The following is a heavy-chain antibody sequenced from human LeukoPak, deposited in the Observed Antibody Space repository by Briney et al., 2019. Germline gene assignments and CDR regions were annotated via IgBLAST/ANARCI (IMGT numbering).Heavy chain of an antibody. CDR3: AKIGGIAARRGIDY. CDR1: GFTFSSYA. J-gene: IGHJ4*02. V-gene: IGHV3-23*01. CDR2: ISGSGGST. D-gene: IGHD6-6*01. Sequence: SGGSLRLSCAASGFTFSSYAMSWVRQAPGKGLEWVSAISGSGGSTYYADSVKGRFTISRDNSKNTLYLQMNSLRAEDTAGYYCAKIGGIAARRGIDYWGQGTLVTVSS.